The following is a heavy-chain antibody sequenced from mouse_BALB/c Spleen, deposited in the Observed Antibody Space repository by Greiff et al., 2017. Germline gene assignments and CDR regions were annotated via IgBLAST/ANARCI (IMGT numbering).Heavy chain of an antibody. CDR1: GFTFSDYY. D-gene: IGHD2-10*02. Sequence: EVQRVESGGGLVKPGGSLKLSCAASGFTFSDYYMYWVRQTPEKRLEWVATISDGGSYTYYPDSVKGRFTISRDNAKNNLYLQMSSLKSEDTAMYYCAREYGNGYAMDYWGQGTSVTVSS. J-gene: IGHJ4*01. CDR2: ISDGGSYT. V-gene: IGHV5-4*02. CDR3: AREYGNGYAMDY.